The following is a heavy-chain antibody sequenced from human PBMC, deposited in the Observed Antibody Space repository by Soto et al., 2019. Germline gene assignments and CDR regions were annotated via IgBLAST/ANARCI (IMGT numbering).Heavy chain of an antibody. V-gene: IGHV3-23*01. CDR3: AKDRVTMIVVVITYFDY. CDR2: ISGSGGST. D-gene: IGHD3-22*01. J-gene: IGHJ4*02. Sequence: GGSLRVSCAASGFTFSSYAMSWVRQAPGKGLEWVSAISGSGGSTYYADSVKGRFTISRDNSKNTLYLQMNSLRAEDTAVYYCAKDRVTMIVVVITYFDYWGQGTLVTVSS. CDR1: GFTFSSYA.